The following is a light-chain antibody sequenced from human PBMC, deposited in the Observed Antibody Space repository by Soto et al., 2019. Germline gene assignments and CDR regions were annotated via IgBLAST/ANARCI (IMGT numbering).Light chain of an antibody. CDR1: QSIFMY. CDR3: QHTYTSPIT. Sequence: QMTPSPSSLVASVKSIDPITRRASQSIFMYLTWYQQKPGKAPNLLIYHSSSLQIGVPSRFSGSGSGTDFTLTISSLQPEDFATYYCQHTYTSPITFGQGTRLEIK. CDR2: HSS. V-gene: IGKV1-39*01. J-gene: IGKJ5*01.